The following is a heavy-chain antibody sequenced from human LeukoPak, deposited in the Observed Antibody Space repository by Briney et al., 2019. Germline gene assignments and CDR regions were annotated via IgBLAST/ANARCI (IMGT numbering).Heavy chain of an antibody. Sequence: GGSLRLSCAASGFTFSSYSMNWVRQAPGKGLEWVSYISSSSSTIYYADSVKGRFTISRDNAKNSLYLQMNSLRAEDTAVYYCASIPLYYDFWSGYGHDAFDIWGQGTMVTVSS. CDR1: GFTFSSYS. J-gene: IGHJ3*02. V-gene: IGHV3-48*01. CDR2: ISSSSSTI. D-gene: IGHD3-3*01. CDR3: ASIPLYYDFWSGYGHDAFDI.